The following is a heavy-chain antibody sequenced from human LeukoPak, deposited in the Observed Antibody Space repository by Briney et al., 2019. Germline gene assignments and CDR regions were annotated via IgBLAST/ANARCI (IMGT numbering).Heavy chain of an antibody. D-gene: IGHD3-22*01. Sequence: GGSLRLSCAASGFTVSNYYMSWVRQAPGKGLEWVSVIYSDGRTFYADSVKGGFSISRDNSKNTLYLQMNSLRAEDTAVYYCARGLYDSDGYYFDYWGQGTLVTVSS. J-gene: IGHJ4*02. V-gene: IGHV3-66*01. CDR3: ARGLYDSDGYYFDY. CDR1: GFTVSNYY. CDR2: IYSDGRT.